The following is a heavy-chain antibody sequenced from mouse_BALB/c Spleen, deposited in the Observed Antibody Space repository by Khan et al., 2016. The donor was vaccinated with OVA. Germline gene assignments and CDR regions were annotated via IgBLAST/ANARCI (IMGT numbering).Heavy chain of an antibody. V-gene: IGHV3-2*02. Sequence: EVQLQESGPGLVKPSQSLSLTCTVTGYSITSDYAWNWIRQLPGNKLEWMGFIRYSGNTNYNPSLKSRTSITRDTSTNQSFLQLNSVTTEDTATDYCARVCGGDFDYGGQGTTLTVSS. J-gene: IGHJ2*01. CDR3: ARVCGGDFDY. CDR2: IRYSGNT. CDR1: GYSITSDYA.